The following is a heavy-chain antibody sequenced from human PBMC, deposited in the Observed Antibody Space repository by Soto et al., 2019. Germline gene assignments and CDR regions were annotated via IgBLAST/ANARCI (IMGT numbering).Heavy chain of an antibody. D-gene: IGHD6-13*01. J-gene: IGHJ5*02. CDR3: ARGPGIAAPAGTHWIDP. CDR1: GSSMTTYY. V-gene: IGHV4-34*01. CDR2: INHSGST. Sequence: SETLSLTCSVSGSSMTTYYWHWIRQAPGKGLEWSGEINHSGSTNYKPSLKSRVTMSVDTSKNQFSLKLSSLTAADTAVYYCARGPGIAAPAGTHWIDPSGQATLVSVSS.